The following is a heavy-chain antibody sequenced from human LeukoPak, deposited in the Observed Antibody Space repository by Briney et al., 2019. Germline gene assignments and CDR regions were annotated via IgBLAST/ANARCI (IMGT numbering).Heavy chain of an antibody. CDR2: IYYSGST. J-gene: IGHJ4*02. Sequence: SETLSLTCTVSGGSISSYYWSWIRQPPGKGLEWVGYIYYSGSTNYNPSLKSRVTISVDTSKNQFSLKLSSVTAADTAVYYCARVAGTGFYYFDYWGQGTLVTVSS. V-gene: IGHV4-59*01. CDR1: GGSISSYY. D-gene: IGHD6-13*01. CDR3: ARVAGTGFYYFDY.